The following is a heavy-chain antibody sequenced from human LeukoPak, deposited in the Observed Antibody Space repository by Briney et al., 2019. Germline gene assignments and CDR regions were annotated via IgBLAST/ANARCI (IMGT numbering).Heavy chain of an antibody. CDR3: ASLVVASDLHDF. V-gene: IGHV3-74*01. Sequence: GGSLRLSCAVSGFTFSSHWMHWVRQPPGKGLAWVSRINSDGNSVSYADSVKGRFVISRDNANSTLYLQMNSLRAEDTAVYYCASLVVASDLHDFWGQGALVTVSS. J-gene: IGHJ4*02. CDR1: GFTFSSHW. CDR2: INSDGNSV. D-gene: IGHD2-15*01.